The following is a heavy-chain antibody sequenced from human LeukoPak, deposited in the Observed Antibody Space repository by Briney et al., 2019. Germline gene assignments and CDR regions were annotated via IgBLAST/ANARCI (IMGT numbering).Heavy chain of an antibody. CDR1: GDSISSYY. Sequence: PSETLSLTCSVSGDSISSYYWSWIRQPPGKGLEWIGYIYYSGSTNYNPSLKSRVTISVDTSKNQFSLKLSSVTAADTAVYYCARELGGIGYYSQFDYWGQGTLVTVSS. CDR2: IYYSGST. CDR3: ARELGGIGYYSQFDY. V-gene: IGHV4-59*01. J-gene: IGHJ4*02. D-gene: IGHD3-22*01.